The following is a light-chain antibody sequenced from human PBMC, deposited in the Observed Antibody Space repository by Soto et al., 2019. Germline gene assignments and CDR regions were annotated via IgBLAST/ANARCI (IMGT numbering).Light chain of an antibody. CDR3: SSYTDSNTRYV. Sequence: QSVLTQPASVSGSPGQSITISCTGTSSDVGGYNYVSWYQHHPGITPKLMIYEVSNRPSGVSNRFSGSKSGNTASLTISGLQADDEADYYCSSYTDSNTRYVFGNGTKVTVL. V-gene: IGLV2-14*01. CDR1: SSDVGGYNY. CDR2: EVS. J-gene: IGLJ1*01.